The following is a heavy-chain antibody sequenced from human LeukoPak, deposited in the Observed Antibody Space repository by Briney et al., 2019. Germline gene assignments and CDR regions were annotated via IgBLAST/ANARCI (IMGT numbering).Heavy chain of an antibody. CDR1: GYSFTSYW. CDR2: IYPGDSDT. Sequence: GESLKISCKGSGYSFTSYWIGWVRQMPGKGLEWMGIIYPGDSDTRYSPSSQGQVTISADKSISTAYLQWSSLKASDTAMYYCARGMTTVSRWFDPWGQGTLVTVSS. J-gene: IGHJ5*02. V-gene: IGHV5-51*01. D-gene: IGHD4-17*01. CDR3: ARGMTTVSRWFDP.